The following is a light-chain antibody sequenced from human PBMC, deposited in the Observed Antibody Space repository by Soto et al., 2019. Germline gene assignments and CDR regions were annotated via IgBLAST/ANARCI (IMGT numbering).Light chain of an antibody. CDR1: SSNIGAGYD. J-gene: IGLJ3*02. V-gene: IGLV1-40*01. CDR3: QSYDSSLSGWV. Sequence: VLTQPPSVSGAPGQRVTISCTGSSSNIGAGYDVHWYQQLLGTAPKLLIYGNSNRPSGVPDRFSGSKSGTSASLAITGLRAEDEADYYCQSYDSSLSGWVFGGGTQLTV. CDR2: GNS.